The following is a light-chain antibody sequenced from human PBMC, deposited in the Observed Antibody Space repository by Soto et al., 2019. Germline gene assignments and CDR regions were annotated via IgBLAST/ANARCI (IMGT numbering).Light chain of an antibody. CDR3: QTWDTGIRV. J-gene: IGLJ3*02. Sequence: QAVVTQSPSASAPLGASVKLTCTLSSGHSTYAIAWHQQQPEKVPRYLMNLNSDGSHNKGDGIPDRFSGSSSGAERYLTISSLQSEDEADYYCQTWDTGIRVFGGGTKLTVL. V-gene: IGLV4-69*01. CDR2: LNSDGSH. CDR1: SGHSTYA.